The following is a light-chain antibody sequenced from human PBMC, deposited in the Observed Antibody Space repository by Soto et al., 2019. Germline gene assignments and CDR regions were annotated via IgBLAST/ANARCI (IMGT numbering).Light chain of an antibody. CDR2: KAS. J-gene: IGKJ2*01. V-gene: IGKV1-5*03. Sequence: DIQMTQSPATLSASIGDRVTITCRASQSIRNWLAWYQQKPGKVPRLLIYKASTLESGVPSRFSGSGSGTEFTLNISSVQPDDFATYYCQQYNTYWGYIFGHGTKLEMK. CDR1: QSIRNW. CDR3: QQYNTYWGYI.